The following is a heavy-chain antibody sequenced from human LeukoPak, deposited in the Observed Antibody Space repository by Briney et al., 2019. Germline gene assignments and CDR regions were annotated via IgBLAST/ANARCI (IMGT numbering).Heavy chain of an antibody. V-gene: IGHV1-24*01. CDR2: FDPEDGET. D-gene: IGHD2-2*01. CDR1: GYTLTELS. Sequence: GASVPVSCKVSGYTLTELSMHWVRQAPGKGLEWMGGFDPEDGETIYAQKFQGRVTMTEDTSTDTAYMELSSLRSEDTAVYYCATVVVPAAWSWYFDLWGRGTLVTVSS. J-gene: IGHJ2*01. CDR3: ATVVVPAAWSWYFDL.